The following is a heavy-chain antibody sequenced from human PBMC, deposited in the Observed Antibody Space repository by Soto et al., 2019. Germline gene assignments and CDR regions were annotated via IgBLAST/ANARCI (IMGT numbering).Heavy chain of an antibody. CDR1: GGSISSYY. J-gene: IGHJ4*02. Sequence: QVQLQESGPGLVKPSETLSLTCTVSGGSISSYYWSWIRQPPGKGLEWIGYIYYSGSTNYNPSLKSRVTISVDTSKNQFSLKLSSVTAADTAVYYCARGIAAADPDSVDWGQGTLVTVSS. D-gene: IGHD6-13*01. CDR2: IYYSGST. V-gene: IGHV4-59*01. CDR3: ARGIAAADPDSVD.